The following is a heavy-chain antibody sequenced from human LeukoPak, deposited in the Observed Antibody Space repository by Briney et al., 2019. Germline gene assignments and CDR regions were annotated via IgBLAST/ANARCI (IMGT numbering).Heavy chain of an antibody. Sequence: SETLSLTCTVSGGSISSYYWSWIRQPAGKGLEWIGRIYTSGSTNYNASLKCRVSMSVDTSKNQFSLKLSSVTAADTAVFYCARENSGSYREFDYWGQGTLVTVSS. CDR3: ARENSGSYREFDY. J-gene: IGHJ4*02. D-gene: IGHD1-26*01. CDR2: IYTSGST. V-gene: IGHV4-4*07. CDR1: GGSISSYY.